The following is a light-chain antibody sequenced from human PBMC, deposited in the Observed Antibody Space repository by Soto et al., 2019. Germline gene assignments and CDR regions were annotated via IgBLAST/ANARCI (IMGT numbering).Light chain of an antibody. CDR2: EVS. V-gene: IGLV2-14*01. Sequence: QSVLTQPASVSESPGQSITISCTGTSSDVGGYNYVSWYQQHPGKAPKLMIYEVSNRPSGVSNRFSGSKSGNTASLTISGLQAEDEADYYCISYTSSSTLVFGGGTKLTVL. CDR1: SSDVGGYNY. J-gene: IGLJ3*02. CDR3: ISYTSSSTLV.